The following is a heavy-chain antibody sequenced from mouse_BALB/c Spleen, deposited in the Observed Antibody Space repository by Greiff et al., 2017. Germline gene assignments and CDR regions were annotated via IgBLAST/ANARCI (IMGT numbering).Heavy chain of an antibody. V-gene: IGHV14-3*02. CDR1: GFNIKDTY. CDR2: IDPANGNT. D-gene: IGHD2-10*02. J-gene: IGHJ4*01. CDR3: ARDLVWSRRAMDY. Sequence: EVQLQQSGAELVKPGASVKLSCTASGFNIKDTYMHWVKQRPEQGLEWIGRIDPANGNTKYDPKFQGKATITADTSSNTAYLQLSSLTSEDTAVYYCARDLVWSRRAMDYWGQGTSVTVSS.